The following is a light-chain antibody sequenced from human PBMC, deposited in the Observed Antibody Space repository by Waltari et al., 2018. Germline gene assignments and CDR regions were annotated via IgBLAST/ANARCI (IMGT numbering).Light chain of an antibody. J-gene: IGKJ1*01. CDR1: QRICKY. CDR2: GAS. CDR3: QHYVRLPAT. Sequence: EIVLTQSPGPLSLSPGERAPLFFRASQRICKYLVWYQPKPGRAPRLLNYGASTMATGIPDRFRGGGSGIDLRLSFTRLRPEDFAVNYLQHYVRLPATFGQGNTVEI. V-gene: IGKV3-20*01.